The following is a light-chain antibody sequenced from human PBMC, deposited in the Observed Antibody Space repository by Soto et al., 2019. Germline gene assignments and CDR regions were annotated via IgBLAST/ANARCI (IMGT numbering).Light chain of an antibody. Sequence: EFVLTQSPGTLSLSPGERATLSCRASQTVRNNYLAWYQQRPGQAPRLLIYGASSRAAGIPDRFSGGGSGTDFTLTISRLEPEDFAVYYCQQYGSSPWTFGQGTKVDI. CDR2: GAS. CDR3: QQYGSSPWT. CDR1: QTVRNNY. J-gene: IGKJ1*01. V-gene: IGKV3-20*01.